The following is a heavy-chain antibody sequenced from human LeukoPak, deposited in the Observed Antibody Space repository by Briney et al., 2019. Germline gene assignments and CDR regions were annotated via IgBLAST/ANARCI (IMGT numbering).Heavy chain of an antibody. CDR3: ARALQGPELGDCSSTSCPGAMDV. CDR1: GYTFTSYY. Sequence: GASVKVSCNASGYTFTSYYMNWGRQAPGQGLEWRGIINPSGGSTSYAKTFQGRVTMTRDTSTSTVYMELSSLRSKDTAVYYCARALQGPELGDCSSTSCPGAMDVWGQGTTVTVSS. V-gene: IGHV1-46*01. D-gene: IGHD2-2*01. J-gene: IGHJ6*02. CDR2: INPSGGST.